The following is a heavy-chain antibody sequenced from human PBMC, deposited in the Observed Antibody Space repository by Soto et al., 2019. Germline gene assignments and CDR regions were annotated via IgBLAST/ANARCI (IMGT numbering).Heavy chain of an antibody. CDR2: IYYSGST. CDR3: ARMLEYSYGSLSWFDP. D-gene: IGHD5-18*01. J-gene: IGHJ5*02. CDR1: GGSISGYY. V-gene: IGHV4-59*01. Sequence: SETLSLTCTVSGGSISGYYWSWIRQPPGKGLEWIGYIYYSGSTNYNPSLKSRVTISVDTSKNQFSLKLSSVTAADTAVYYCARMLEYSYGSLSWFDPWGQGTLVTVSS.